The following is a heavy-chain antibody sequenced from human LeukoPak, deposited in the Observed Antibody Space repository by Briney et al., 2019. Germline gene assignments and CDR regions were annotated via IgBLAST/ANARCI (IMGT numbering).Heavy chain of an antibody. CDR2: ISAYNGNT. CDR1: GYTFTSYG. Sequence: ASVKVSCKTSGYTFTSYGISWVRQAPGQGLEWMGWISAYNGNTNYAQKLQGRVTMTTDTSTSTAYMELRSLRSDDTAVYYCARVWSGPTYNWFDPWGQGTLVTVSS. D-gene: IGHD3-3*01. CDR3: ARVWSGPTYNWFDP. J-gene: IGHJ5*02. V-gene: IGHV1-18*01.